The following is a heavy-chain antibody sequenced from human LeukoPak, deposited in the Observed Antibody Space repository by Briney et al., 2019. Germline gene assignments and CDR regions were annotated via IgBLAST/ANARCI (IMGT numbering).Heavy chain of an antibody. Sequence: VASVKVSCTASGYTFNAHYIHWVRQAPGQGLEWMGWLNPNNGATHYAQKFQGRVTMTRDTSISTAYMEVSRLRSDDTAVYYCARATSGSYFLYYWGQGTLVTVSS. CDR3: ARATSGSYFLYY. CDR2: LNPNNGAT. J-gene: IGHJ4*02. V-gene: IGHV1-2*02. D-gene: IGHD3-10*01. CDR1: GYTFNAHY.